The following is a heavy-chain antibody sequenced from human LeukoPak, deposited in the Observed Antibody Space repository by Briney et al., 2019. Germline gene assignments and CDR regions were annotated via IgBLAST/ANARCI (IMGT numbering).Heavy chain of an antibody. J-gene: IGHJ4*02. CDR1: GDSISTYY. Sequence: PSETLSLTCTVSGDSISTYYWSWIRQPPGKGLEWIGYIFYSGSTNYNPSLKSRVTISVDTSKNQFSLKLSSVTAADTAVYYCARRGPYCSSTSCYLAFDYWGQGTLVTASS. V-gene: IGHV4-59*01. CDR2: IFYSGST. CDR3: ARRGPYCSSTSCYLAFDY. D-gene: IGHD2-2*01.